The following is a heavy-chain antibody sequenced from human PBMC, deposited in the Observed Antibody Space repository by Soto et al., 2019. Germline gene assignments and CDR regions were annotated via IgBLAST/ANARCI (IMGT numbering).Heavy chain of an antibody. J-gene: IGHJ5*02. CDR1: GYTFTSYD. Sequence: VQLVQSGAEVKKPGASVKVSCKASGYTFTSYDIIWVRQATGQGLEWMGWMNPSTGNTDSAEKFQGRLTMTRNTSIRTVYMELSSLSFEDTAVYYCARGRIIVAGGFDPWGQGTLVTVSS. D-gene: IGHD6-19*01. CDR2: MNPSTGNT. CDR3: ARGRIIVAGGFDP. V-gene: IGHV1-8*01.